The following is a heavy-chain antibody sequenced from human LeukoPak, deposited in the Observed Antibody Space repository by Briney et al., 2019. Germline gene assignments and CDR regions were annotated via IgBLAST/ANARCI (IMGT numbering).Heavy chain of an antibody. Sequence: ASVNVSCKTSGYTLKTYAVSWVGQAPGQRLEWMGWISTYNGDTKYSQNFQGRVTLTTDTSTSTAYMELRSLRSDDTAVYYCARDRSTVPDYWGQGTLVTVSS. D-gene: IGHD1-26*01. J-gene: IGHJ4*02. V-gene: IGHV1-18*01. CDR2: ISTYNGDT. CDR3: ARDRSTVPDY. CDR1: GYTLKTYA.